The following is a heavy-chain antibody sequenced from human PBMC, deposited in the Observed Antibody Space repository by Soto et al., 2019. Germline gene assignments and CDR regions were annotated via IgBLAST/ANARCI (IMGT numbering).Heavy chain of an antibody. Sequence: QVQLVESWGGLVKPGESLRLSCAASGFTFSDYYMSWIRQAPGKGLEWVSYISNSGYTIHYTDSVKGRFTISRDNARNSLHLEMNSLRAEDTAVYYCARDSGSPPDYYMDVWGRGTTVTVSS. CDR3: ARDSGSPPDYYMDV. CDR1: GFTFSDYY. D-gene: IGHD1-26*01. J-gene: IGHJ6*03. V-gene: IGHV3-11*01. CDR2: ISNSGYTI.